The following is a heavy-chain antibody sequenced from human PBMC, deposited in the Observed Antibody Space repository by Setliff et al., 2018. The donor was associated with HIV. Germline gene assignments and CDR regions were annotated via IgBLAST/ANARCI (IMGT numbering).Heavy chain of an antibody. J-gene: IGHJ3*01. CDR3: ARDRHYYHSGAYGGSRDSFDF. Sequence: SETLSLTCAVSSYSIYSGYYWAWIRQSAGRGPEWIGSVYHGGNTYYNPSLKSRVTISMDTSKNRFSLKLNSVTAADTAVYYCARDRHYYHSGAYGGSRDSFDFWGQGTMVTVSS. V-gene: IGHV4-38-2*02. CDR2: VYHGGNT. CDR1: SYSIYSGYY. D-gene: IGHD3-22*01.